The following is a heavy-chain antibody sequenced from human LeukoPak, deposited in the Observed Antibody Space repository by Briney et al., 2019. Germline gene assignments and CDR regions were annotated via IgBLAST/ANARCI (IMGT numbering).Heavy chain of an antibody. Sequence: SETLSLTCAVSGVSFNNYYWSWVRQTPGKGLEWIGEINHSGYTNDSPSLKSRVSLSIDTSRKQFSLNLRSVTVADTGIYYCTRMTTGHDYWGQGTLVTVSS. V-gene: IGHV4-34*01. CDR1: GVSFNNYY. D-gene: IGHD4-17*01. CDR3: TRMTTGHDY. CDR2: INHSGYT. J-gene: IGHJ4*02.